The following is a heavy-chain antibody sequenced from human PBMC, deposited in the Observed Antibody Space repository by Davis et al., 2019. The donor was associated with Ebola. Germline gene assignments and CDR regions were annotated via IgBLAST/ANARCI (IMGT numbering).Heavy chain of an antibody. CDR1: GYTFTSYG. D-gene: IGHD2-2*02. CDR2: ISAYNGNT. Sequence: ASVKVSCKASGYTFTSYGISWVRQAPGQGLEWMGWISAYNGNTNYAQKLQGRVTMTTDTSTSTAYMEPRSLRSDDTAVYYCARFDCSSISCYIGSNWFDPWGQGTLVTVSS. CDR3: ARFDCSSISCYIGSNWFDP. J-gene: IGHJ5*02. V-gene: IGHV1-18*01.